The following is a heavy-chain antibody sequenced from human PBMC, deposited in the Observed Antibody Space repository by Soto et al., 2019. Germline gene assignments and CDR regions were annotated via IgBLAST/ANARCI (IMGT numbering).Heavy chain of an antibody. V-gene: IGHV4-30-4*01. CDR1: GGSISSGDYY. J-gene: IGHJ4*02. CDR3: ARAGTPLIYFDY. CDR2: IYYSGST. D-gene: IGHD1-1*01. Sequence: SETLSLTCTVSGGSISSGDYYWSWIRQPPGKGLEWIGYIYYSGSTYYNPSLKSRVTISVDTSKNHFSVKLNSVTAADTAVYYCARAGTPLIYFDYWGQGTLVTVSS.